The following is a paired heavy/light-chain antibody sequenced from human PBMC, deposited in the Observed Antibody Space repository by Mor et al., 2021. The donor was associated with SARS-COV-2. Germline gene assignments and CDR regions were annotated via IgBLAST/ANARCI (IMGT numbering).Heavy chain of an antibody. V-gene: IGHV1-18*04. Sequence: QVQLVQSGAEVKKPGASVKVSCKASGYTFTTYGITWVRQAPGQGLEWMGWISPNNGNTNYAQNVQDRVTMTTDTSTSTAYMELRRLRSDDTAMYYCARAEQWLGPDYWGQGTLVTVSS. CDR2: ISPNNGNT. D-gene: IGHD6-19*01. CDR3: ARAEQWLGPDY. CDR1: GYTFTTYG. J-gene: IGHJ4*02.
Light chain of an antibody. J-gene: IGLJ3*02. CDR3: GTWDSSLSVL. V-gene: IGLV1-51*01. Sequence: QSVLTQPPSVSAAPGQKVTISCSGGSSNIGNNYVSWYQHLPGTAPKLLIYDNDKRPSGIPDRFSGSKSGTSATLGITGLQTGDEADYYCGTWDSSLSVLFGGGTKLTVL. CDR1: SSNIGNNY. CDR2: DND.